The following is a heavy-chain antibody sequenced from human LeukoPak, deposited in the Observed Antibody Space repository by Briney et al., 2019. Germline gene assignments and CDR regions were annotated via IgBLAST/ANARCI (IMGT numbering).Heavy chain of an antibody. D-gene: IGHD6-6*01. CDR2: IYYSGST. CDR3: ARGTFYSSSVDY. CDR1: GGSISSYY. V-gene: IGHV4-59*08. J-gene: IGHJ4*02. Sequence: PSETLSLTCTVSGGSISSYYWSWIRQPPGKGLEWIGYIYYSGSTNYNPSLKSRVTISVDTSKNQFSLKLSSVTAADTAVYYCARGTFYSSSVDYWGQGTLVTVSS.